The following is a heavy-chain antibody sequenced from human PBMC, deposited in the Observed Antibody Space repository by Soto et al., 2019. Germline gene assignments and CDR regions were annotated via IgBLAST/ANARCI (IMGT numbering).Heavy chain of an antibody. Sequence: EVQLLESAGGLVSPGGSLRLSCAASGFTFSSYAMSWVRQAPGKGLEWLAGITFRGDYTYYADSVKGRFSLSRDNSRNRLDLQMNNLKVEDTALYYCAKLGTMGVFDNWGQGTLLTVSS. D-gene: IGHD3-10*01. V-gene: IGHV3-23*01. CDR1: GFTFSSYA. J-gene: IGHJ4*02. CDR2: ITFRGDYT. CDR3: AKLGTMGVFDN.